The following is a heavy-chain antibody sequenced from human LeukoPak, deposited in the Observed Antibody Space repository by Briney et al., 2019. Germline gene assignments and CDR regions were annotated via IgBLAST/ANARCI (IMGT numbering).Heavy chain of an antibody. Sequence: GGSLRLSCAATGFAFSNYNMNWIRQAPGKGLEWVSYISSSSHSIYYADSVKGRFTVSRDNAQDSLYLQLNNLKAGDTAVYYCARASGPFDYWGQGTLVTVSS. CDR1: GFAFSNYN. CDR2: ISSSSHSI. J-gene: IGHJ4*02. V-gene: IGHV3-48*01. CDR3: ARASGPFDY.